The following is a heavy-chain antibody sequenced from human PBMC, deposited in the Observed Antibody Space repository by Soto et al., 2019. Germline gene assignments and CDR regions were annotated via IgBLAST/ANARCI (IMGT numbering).Heavy chain of an antibody. CDR1: GYTFTGYY. J-gene: IGHJ6*02. D-gene: IGHD3-9*01. CDR3: ARDGYYDILTGYYDPYYYYGMDV. CDR2: INPNSGGT. V-gene: IGHV1-2*04. Sequence: GASVKVSCKTSGYTFTGYYMHWVRQAPGQGLEWMGWINPNSGGTNYAQKFQGWVTMTRDTSISTAYMELSRLRSDDTAVYYCARDGYYDILTGYYDPYYYYGMDVWGQGTTVTVSS.